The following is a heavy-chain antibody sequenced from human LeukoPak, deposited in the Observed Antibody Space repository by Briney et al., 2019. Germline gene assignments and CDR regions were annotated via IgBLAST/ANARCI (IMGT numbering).Heavy chain of an antibody. CDR2: ISSSSSYI. D-gene: IGHD6-19*01. V-gene: IGHV3-21*01. CDR1: GFTFSSYS. J-gene: IGHJ4*02. CDR3: ARDLRGGRQWLGNFDY. Sequence: PGGSLRLSCAASGFTFSSYSMNWVRQAPGKGLEWVSCISSSSSYIYYADSVKGRFTISRDNAKNSLYLQMNSLRAEDTAVYYCARDLRGGRQWLGNFDYWGQGTLVTVSS.